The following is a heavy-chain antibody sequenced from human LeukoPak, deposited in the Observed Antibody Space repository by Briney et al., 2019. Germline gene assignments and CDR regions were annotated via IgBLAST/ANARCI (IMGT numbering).Heavy chain of an antibody. CDR1: GRSISSSSYY. J-gene: IGHJ4*02. CDR3: ARDPEYYYDSSGYL. D-gene: IGHD3-22*01. V-gene: IGHV4-39*07. Sequence: SETLSLTCTVSGRSISSSSYYWGWIRQPPGKGLEWIGSIYYSGSTYYNPSLKSRVTISVGTSKNQFSLKLSSVTAADTVVYYCARDPEYYYDSSGYLWGQGTLVTVSS. CDR2: IYYSGST.